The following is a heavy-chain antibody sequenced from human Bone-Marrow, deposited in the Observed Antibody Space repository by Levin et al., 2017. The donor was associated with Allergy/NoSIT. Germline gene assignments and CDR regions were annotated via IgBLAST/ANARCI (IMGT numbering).Heavy chain of an antibody. D-gene: IGHD6-25*01. V-gene: IGHV3-11*01. CDR3: VSVLKDPSQRPLDY. CDR1: GITLGDYY. Sequence: LSLTCAGSGITLGDYYISWIRQAPGKGLECISYISSSGTIYYYADSVRGRFAISRDNARNSLYLQMNSLRAEDTAIYYCVSVLKDPSQRPLDYWGQGALVTVSS. J-gene: IGHJ4*02. CDR2: ISSSGTIY.